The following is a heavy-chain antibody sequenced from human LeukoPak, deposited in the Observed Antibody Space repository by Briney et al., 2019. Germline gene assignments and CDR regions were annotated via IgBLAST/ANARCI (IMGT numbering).Heavy chain of an antibody. Sequence: GGSLRLSCAASGFTFSSYAMSWVRQAPGKGLEWVSAISGSGGSTHYADSVKGHFTISRDNSKNTLYLQMNSLRAEDTAVYYCAKDDHGGSGWRDYFDYWGQGTLVTVSS. D-gene: IGHD6-19*01. V-gene: IGHV3-23*01. CDR2: ISGSGGST. CDR1: GFTFSSYA. J-gene: IGHJ4*02. CDR3: AKDDHGGSGWRDYFDY.